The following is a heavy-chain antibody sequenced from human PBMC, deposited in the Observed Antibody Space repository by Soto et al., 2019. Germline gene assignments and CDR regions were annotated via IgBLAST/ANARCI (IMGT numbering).Heavy chain of an antibody. CDR2: IYYSGST. CDR3: ARAADTAMGGYYYYGMDV. Sequence: LSLTCTVSGGSIGNYYWGWIRQPPGKGLEWIGYIYYSGSTNYNPSLTSRVTISVDTSKTQFSLKLSSVTAADTAVYYCARAADTAMGGYYYYGMDVWGQGTTVTVSS. CDR1: GGSIGNYY. J-gene: IGHJ6*02. V-gene: IGHV4-59*01. D-gene: IGHD5-18*01.